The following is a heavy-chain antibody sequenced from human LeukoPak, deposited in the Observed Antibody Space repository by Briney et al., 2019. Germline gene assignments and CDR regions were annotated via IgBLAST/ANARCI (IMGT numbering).Heavy chain of an antibody. J-gene: IGHJ4*02. CDR1: GFTFSSYS. CDR3: ARGDVYYYDSSGYAPFDY. CDR2: IDSSSGAI. Sequence: GGSLRLSCAASGFTFSSYSMNWVRQAPGKGLEWVSYIDSSSGAIYYADSVKGRFTISRDSAKNSLYLQMNSLRAEDTAVYYCARGDVYYYDSSGYAPFDYWGQGTLVTVSS. V-gene: IGHV3-48*01. D-gene: IGHD3-22*01.